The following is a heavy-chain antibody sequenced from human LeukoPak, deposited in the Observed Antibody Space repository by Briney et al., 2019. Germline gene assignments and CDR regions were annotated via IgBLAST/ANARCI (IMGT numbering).Heavy chain of an antibody. CDR2: IYYSGST. CDR3: ASGGGRYHDSSGYIGY. D-gene: IGHD3-22*01. Sequence: SETLSLTCTVSGGSISSYYWSWIRQPPGKGLEWIGYIYYSGSTNYNPSLKSRVTISVDTSKNQFSLKLSSVTAADTAVYYCASGGGRYHDSSGYIGYWGQGTLVTVSS. V-gene: IGHV4-59*01. J-gene: IGHJ4*02. CDR1: GGSISSYY.